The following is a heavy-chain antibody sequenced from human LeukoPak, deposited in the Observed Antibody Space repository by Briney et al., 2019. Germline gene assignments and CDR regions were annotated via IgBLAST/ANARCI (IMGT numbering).Heavy chain of an antibody. D-gene: IGHD6-6*01. CDR3: ARRGPAGSSSSGMDV. CDR1: GDSVSSNSVT. CDR2: TYLRAKWYT. J-gene: IGHJ6*02. V-gene: IGHV6-1*01. Sequence: SQALSLTCAISGDSVSSNSVTWNWIRQSPSRGLEWLGRTYLRAKWYTDYAVSIKSRITIDADTSKNQFSLQLNSVTPEDTAVYYCARRGPAGSSSSGMDVWGQGTTVTVSS.